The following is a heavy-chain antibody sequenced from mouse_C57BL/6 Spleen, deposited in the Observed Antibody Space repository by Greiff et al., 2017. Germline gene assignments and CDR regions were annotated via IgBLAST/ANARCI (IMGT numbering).Heavy chain of an antibody. V-gene: IGHV1-19*01. CDR1: GYTFTDYY. CDR3: ARFPGLGYAMDY. CDR2: INPYNGGT. J-gene: IGHJ4*01. Sequence: DVQLQESGPVLVKPGASVKMSCKASGYTFTDYYMNWVKQSHGKSLEWIGVINPYNGGTSYNQKFKGKATLTVDKSSSTAYMELNSLTSEDSAVYYCARFPGLGYAMDYWGQGTSVTVSS. D-gene: IGHD3-3*01.